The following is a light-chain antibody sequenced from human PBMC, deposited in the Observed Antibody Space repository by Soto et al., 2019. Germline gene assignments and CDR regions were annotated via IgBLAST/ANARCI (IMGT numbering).Light chain of an antibody. CDR1: QSIKNW. V-gene: IGKV1-5*03. Sequence: IQLTQSPSTLSASVGDRVTITCRASQSIKNWLAWYQQKPGKAPKLLIYEASTLQSGAPSRFSGSGFGTEFTLTISSLQPDDSATYYCQQYNLYSFTFGGGAKVEI. J-gene: IGKJ4*01. CDR2: EAS. CDR3: QQYNLYSFT.